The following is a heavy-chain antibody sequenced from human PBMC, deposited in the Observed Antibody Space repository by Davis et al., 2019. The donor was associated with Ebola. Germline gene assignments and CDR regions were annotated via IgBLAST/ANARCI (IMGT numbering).Heavy chain of an antibody. CDR1: GFSLDDHA. Sequence: PGGSLRLSCAASGFSLDDHAMHWVRQAPGKGLEWVSGITWNSGSIGYADSVKGRFTISRDNARDSLYLQMDSLRVEDTAIYYCARDAFSLSRYDTEDHWGQGTLVTVSS. D-gene: IGHD3-9*01. CDR2: ITWNSGSI. V-gene: IGHV3-9*01. J-gene: IGHJ4*02. CDR3: ARDAFSLSRYDTEDH.